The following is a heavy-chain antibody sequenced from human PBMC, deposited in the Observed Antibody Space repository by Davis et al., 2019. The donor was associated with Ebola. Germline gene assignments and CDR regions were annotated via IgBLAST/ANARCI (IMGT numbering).Heavy chain of an antibody. D-gene: IGHD1-26*01. CDR1: GFTFSSYG. CDR3: AKDPGIVGATHGYFDL. Sequence: PGGSLRLSCAASGFTFSSYGMHWVRQAPGKGLEWVAVISYDGSNKYYADSVKGRFTISRDNSKNTLYLQMNSLRAEDTAVYYCAKDPGIVGATHGYFDLWGRGTLVTVSS. J-gene: IGHJ2*01. V-gene: IGHV3-30*18. CDR2: ISYDGSNK.